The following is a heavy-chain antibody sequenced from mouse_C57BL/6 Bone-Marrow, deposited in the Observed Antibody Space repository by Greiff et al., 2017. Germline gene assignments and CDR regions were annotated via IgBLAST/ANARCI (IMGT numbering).Heavy chain of an antibody. CDR3: ARNSNYEDYYAMDY. D-gene: IGHD2-5*01. V-gene: IGHV1-82*01. CDR1: GYAFSSSW. Sequence: QVQLQQSGPELVKPGASVKISCKASGYAFSSSWMNWVKQRPGKGLEWIGRIYPGDGDTNYNGKFKGKATLTADKSSSTAYMQLSSLTSEDSAVYFCARNSNYEDYYAMDYWGQGTSVTVSS. J-gene: IGHJ4*01. CDR2: IYPGDGDT.